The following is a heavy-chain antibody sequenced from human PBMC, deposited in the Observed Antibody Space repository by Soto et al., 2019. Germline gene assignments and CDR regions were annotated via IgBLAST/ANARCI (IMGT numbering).Heavy chain of an antibody. CDR2: INPSGGST. V-gene: IGHV1-46*01. CDR1: GYTFTSYY. J-gene: IGHJ4*02. CDR3: ARVLFTQYSSSSPFDY. Sequence: ASVKVSCKASGYTFTSYYMHWVRQAPGQGLEWMGIINPSGGSTSYAQKFQGRVTMTRDTSTSTVYMELSSLRSEDTAVYYCARVLFTQYSSSSPFDYWGQGTLVTVSS. D-gene: IGHD6-6*01.